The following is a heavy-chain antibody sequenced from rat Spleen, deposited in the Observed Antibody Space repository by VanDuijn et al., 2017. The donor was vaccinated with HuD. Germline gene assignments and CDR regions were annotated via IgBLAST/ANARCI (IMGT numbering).Heavy chain of an antibody. D-gene: IGHD1-10*01. CDR3: ATRDNNYAY. Sequence: EVQLVEAGGGLVQPGRSLKLSCAASGFTFSDYNMAWLRQAPKEGLAWVATIIYDCSRTYYRDSMNGRFTISRDHAKSTLYLQMDSLRSEDKATYYCATRDNNYAYWGQGVMVTVS. CDR2: IIYDCSRT. CDR1: GFTFSDYN. V-gene: IGHV5S10*01. J-gene: IGHJ2*01.